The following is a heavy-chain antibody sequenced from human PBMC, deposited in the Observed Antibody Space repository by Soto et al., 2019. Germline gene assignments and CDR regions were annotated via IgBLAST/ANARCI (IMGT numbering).Heavy chain of an antibody. CDR1: GNTVPNYA. CDR3: ARGRIVGATGPSDY. D-gene: IGHD1-26*01. Sequence: ASVKVSCKASGNTVPNYAIHWVRQAPGQRLEWMGRINGVHGKANYAQQFQGRVTITTDKSTSTAYMELSSLRSEDTAVYYCARGRIVGATGPSDYWGQGTLVTVSS. J-gene: IGHJ4*02. V-gene: IGHV1-3*01. CDR2: INGVHGKA.